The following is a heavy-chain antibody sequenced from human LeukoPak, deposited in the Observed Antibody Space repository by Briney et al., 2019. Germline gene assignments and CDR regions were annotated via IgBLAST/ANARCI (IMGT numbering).Heavy chain of an antibody. CDR1: GGSISSSSYN. D-gene: IGHD6-19*01. V-gene: IGHV4-39*01. J-gene: IGHJ3*02. Sequence: PSETLSLTCTVSGGSISSSSYNWGWIRQPPGKGLEWIGNIHHSGSTYYNPSLKSRVTKSVDTSKNQFSLKLRSVTPADTAVYYCARQDRVTVAGGPNAFDIWGQGTMVTVSS. CDR2: IHHSGST. CDR3: ARQDRVTVAGGPNAFDI.